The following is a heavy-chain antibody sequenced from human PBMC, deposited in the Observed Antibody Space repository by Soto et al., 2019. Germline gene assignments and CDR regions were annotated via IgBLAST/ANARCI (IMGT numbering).Heavy chain of an antibody. V-gene: IGHV4-31*03. J-gene: IGHJ4*02. CDR3: ARGPRNYVVFDY. CDR1: GGSISSGGYY. Sequence: SETLSLTCTVSGGSISSGGYYWSWIRQHPGKGLEWIGYIYYSGSTYYNPSLKSRVTISVDTSKNQFSLKLSSVTAADTAVYYCARGPRNYVVFDYWGQGTLVTVSS. CDR2: IYYSGST. D-gene: IGHD1-7*01.